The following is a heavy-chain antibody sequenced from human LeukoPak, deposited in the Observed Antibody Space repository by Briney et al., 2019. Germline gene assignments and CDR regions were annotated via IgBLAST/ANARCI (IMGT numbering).Heavy chain of an antibody. Sequence: PSETLSLTCTVSGGSISSSSYYWGWIRQPPGKGLEWIGSIYYSGSTNYNPSLKSRVTISVDTSKNQFSLKLSSVTAADTAVYYCARERRDGYNTPHFDYWGQGTLVTVSS. CDR3: ARERRDGYNTPHFDY. CDR2: IYYSGST. D-gene: IGHD5-24*01. J-gene: IGHJ4*02. CDR1: GGSISSSSYY. V-gene: IGHV4-39*07.